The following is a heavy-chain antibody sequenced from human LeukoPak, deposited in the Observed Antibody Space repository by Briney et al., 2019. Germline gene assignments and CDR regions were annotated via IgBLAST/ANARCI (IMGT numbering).Heavy chain of an antibody. J-gene: IGHJ4*02. CDR3: ARDDSGRYYFDY. Sequence: PSETLSLTCTVSGGSISTNYWSWIRQPPGKGLEWIGYVYYSGSTNYKPSLKSRVTISVDTSKNQFSLKLTSVTAADTAVYYCARDDSGRYYFDYWGQGTLDTVSS. D-gene: IGHD3-10*01. V-gene: IGHV4-59*01. CDR2: VYYSGST. CDR1: GGSISTNY.